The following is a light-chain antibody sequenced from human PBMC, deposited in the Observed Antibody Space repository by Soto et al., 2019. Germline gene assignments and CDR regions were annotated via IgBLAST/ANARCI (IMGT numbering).Light chain of an antibody. CDR3: QQRNIWPPVT. V-gene: IGKV3-11*01. Sequence: EIVLPQSPATLPLSPGERATLSCRASPSVTNFLAWYQQKPGQAPRLLIYGAFNRATGIPARFSGSGSGTDFTLTISSLEPEDSAMYYGQQRNIWPPVTFGQGTRLEIK. J-gene: IGKJ5*01. CDR1: PSVTNF. CDR2: GAF.